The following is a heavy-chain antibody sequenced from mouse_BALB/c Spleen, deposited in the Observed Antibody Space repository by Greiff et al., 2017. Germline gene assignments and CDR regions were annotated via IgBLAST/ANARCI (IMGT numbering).Heavy chain of an antibody. CDR3: ARAITTGYYYAMDY. V-gene: IGHV5-6-5*01. D-gene: IGHD1-1*01. Sequence: DVKLVESGGGLVKPGGSLKLSCAASGFTFSSYAMSWVRQTPEKRLEWVASISSGGSTYYPDSVKGRFTISRDNARNILYLQMSSLRSEDTAMYYCARAITTGYYYAMDYWGQGTSVTVSS. J-gene: IGHJ4*01. CDR1: GFTFSSYA. CDR2: ISSGGST.